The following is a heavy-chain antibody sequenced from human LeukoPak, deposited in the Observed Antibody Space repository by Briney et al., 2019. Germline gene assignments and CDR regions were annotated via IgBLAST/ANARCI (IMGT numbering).Heavy chain of an antibody. Sequence: PSETLSLTCTVSGGSLNSYYWGWPRQPTGKGLEWVGYIYYSGSTNYNSSLKSRVAISVDTSKNQFSLKLSSVNAGDTAIYYCVRHGESGRHHAYFDSWGQGTLVTVSS. CDR2: IYYSGST. J-gene: IGHJ4*02. CDR3: VRHGESGRHHAYFDS. CDR1: GGSLNSYY. D-gene: IGHD3-10*01. V-gene: IGHV4-59*08.